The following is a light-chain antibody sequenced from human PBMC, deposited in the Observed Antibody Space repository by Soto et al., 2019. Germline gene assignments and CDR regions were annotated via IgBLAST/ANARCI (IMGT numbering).Light chain of an antibody. CDR3: QQRSNWPPVT. J-gene: IGKJ1*01. CDR1: QGVSSY. CDR2: DAS. Sequence: EIVLTHSPATLSLSPGERATLSCRASQGVSSYLAWYQQKPGQAPRLLIYDASNRATGIPARFSGSGSGTDFTLTISSLEPEDFAVYYCQQRSNWPPVTFGQGTKVDIK. V-gene: IGKV3-11*01.